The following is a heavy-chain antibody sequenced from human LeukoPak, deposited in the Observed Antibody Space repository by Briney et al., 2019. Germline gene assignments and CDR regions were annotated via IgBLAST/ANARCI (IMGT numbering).Heavy chain of an antibody. Sequence: PSETLSLTCAVSGGSFSGYYWSWIRQPPGKGLEWIGEINHSGSTNYIPSLKSRVTISVDTSKNQFSLKLSSVTAADTAVYYCARGRWAVDYWGQGTLVTVSS. D-gene: IGHD3-16*01. V-gene: IGHV4-34*01. CDR1: GGSFSGYY. J-gene: IGHJ4*02. CDR3: ARGRWAVDY. CDR2: INHSGST.